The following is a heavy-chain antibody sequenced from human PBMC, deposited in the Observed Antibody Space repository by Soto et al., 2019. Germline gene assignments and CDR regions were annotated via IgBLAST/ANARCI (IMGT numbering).Heavy chain of an antibody. CDR3: AKERYAQLWLEDYGMDV. V-gene: IGHV3-30*18. Sequence: GGSLRLSCAASGFTFSSYGMHWVRQAPGKGLEWVAVISYDGTNNYYADSVKGRFTISRDNFKNTLYLQMNSLRAEDTAVYHCAKERYAQLWLEDYGMDVWGQGTTVTVSS. CDR2: ISYDGTNN. D-gene: IGHD5-18*01. CDR1: GFTFSSYG. J-gene: IGHJ6*02.